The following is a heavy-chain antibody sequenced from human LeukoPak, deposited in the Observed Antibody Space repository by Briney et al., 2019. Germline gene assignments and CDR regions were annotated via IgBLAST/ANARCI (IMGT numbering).Heavy chain of an antibody. D-gene: IGHD3-3*01. CDR3: ARGVFGVVISNHYYYYMDV. V-gene: IGHV4-34*01. J-gene: IGHJ6*03. CDR2: INHSGST. CDR1: GGSFSGYY. Sequence: SETLSLTCAVYGGSFSGYYWSWIRQPPGKGLEWIGEINHSGSTNYNPSLKSRVTISVDTSKNQFSLKLSSVTAADTAVYYCARGVFGVVISNHYYYYMDVWGKGTTVTVSS.